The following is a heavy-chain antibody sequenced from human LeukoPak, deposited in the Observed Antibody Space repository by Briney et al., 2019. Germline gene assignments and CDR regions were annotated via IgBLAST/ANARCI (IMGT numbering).Heavy chain of an antibody. V-gene: IGHV4-59*01. CDR3: ARGGRYYYGSSGYFDY. J-gene: IGHJ4*02. Sequence: PSETLSLTCTVSDASISGYYWSWIRQPPGKGLEWIGYIYYSGSTNYNPSLKSRVTISVDTSKNQFSLKLSSVTAADTAVYYCARGGRYYYGSSGYFDYWGQGTLVTVSS. CDR1: DASISGYY. CDR2: IYYSGST. D-gene: IGHD3-22*01.